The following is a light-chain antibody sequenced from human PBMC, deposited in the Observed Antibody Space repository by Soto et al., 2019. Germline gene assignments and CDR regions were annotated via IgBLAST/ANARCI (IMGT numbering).Light chain of an antibody. CDR2: DAS. V-gene: IGKV3-15*01. Sequence: PGDRATLSCRASQSVSSNLAWHXQKXGQXXRXXXYDASTRATGISARFSGSGSGTEFTLTISSLQSEDFAVYYCQQYHNWPITFGQGKRLEIK. J-gene: IGKJ5*01. CDR1: QSVSSN. CDR3: QQYHNWPIT.